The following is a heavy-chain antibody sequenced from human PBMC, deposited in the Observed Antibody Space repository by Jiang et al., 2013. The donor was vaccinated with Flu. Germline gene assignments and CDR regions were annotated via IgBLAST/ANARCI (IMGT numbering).Heavy chain of an antibody. CDR3: ARPMLPYSDRSSYSGWFDS. CDR2: IYYSGST. J-gene: IGHJ5*01. CDR1: GGTISLSSYY. D-gene: IGHD3-10*01. Sequence: GSGLVKPSETLSLTCTVSGGTISLSSYYWAWIRQAPGKPLEWIGSIYYSGSTYYNPSLKSRVTVSVDTYTNQFSLRMTSVSAADTAVYYCARPMLPYSDRSSYSGWFDSWGPGTLVSVSS. V-gene: IGHV4-39*01.